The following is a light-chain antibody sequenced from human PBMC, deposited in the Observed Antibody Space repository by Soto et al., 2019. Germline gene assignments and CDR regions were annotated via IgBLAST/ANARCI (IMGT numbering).Light chain of an antibody. CDR3: SSYAGSNNSRV. Sequence: QSVLTQPPSASGSPGQSVTISCTGTSSDVGGYNYVSWYQQHPGKAPKLMIYEVSKRPSGVPDRFSGPKSGNTASLTVSGLQAEDEADYYCSSYAGSNNSRVFGGGTKLTVL. V-gene: IGLV2-8*01. CDR2: EVS. J-gene: IGLJ2*01. CDR1: SSDVGGYNY.